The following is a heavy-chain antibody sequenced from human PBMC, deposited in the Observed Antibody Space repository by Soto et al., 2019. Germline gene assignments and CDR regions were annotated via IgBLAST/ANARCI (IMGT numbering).Heavy chain of an antibody. CDR1: GYTFTSYG. V-gene: IGHV1-18*01. CDR2: ISAYNGNT. Sequence: ASVKVSCTASGYTFTSYGISWVRQAPGQGLEWMGWISAYNGNTNYAQKLQGRVTMTTDTSTSTAYMELRSLRSDDTAVYYCEGEFPPPLRFQKGDGYYYYLDVWGKGTRVTVSS. D-gene: IGHD3-3*01. CDR3: EGEFPPPLRFQKGDGYYYYLDV. J-gene: IGHJ6*03.